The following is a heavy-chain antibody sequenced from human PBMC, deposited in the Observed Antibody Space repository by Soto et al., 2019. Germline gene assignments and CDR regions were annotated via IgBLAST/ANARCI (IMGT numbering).Heavy chain of an antibody. CDR3: AKDQGSSWYEIDY. V-gene: IGHV3-23*01. CDR2: ISGSGGST. J-gene: IGHJ4*02. CDR1: GFTFSNYA. D-gene: IGHD6-13*01. Sequence: HPGGSLRLSCAAYGFTFSNYAVTWVRQAPGKGLEWVSTISGSGGSTYYADSVKGRFTISRDNSKNTLYLQMNSLRAEDTAVYYCAKDQGSSWYEIDYWGQGTLVTVSS.